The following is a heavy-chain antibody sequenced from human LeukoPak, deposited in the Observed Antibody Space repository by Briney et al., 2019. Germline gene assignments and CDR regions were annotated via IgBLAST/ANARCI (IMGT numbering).Heavy chain of an antibody. V-gene: IGHV1-8*02. CDR3: AREEVGTCSSTSCYVGPVDY. CDR1: GYTFTSYD. D-gene: IGHD2-2*01. J-gene: IGHJ4*02. Sequence: ASVKVSCKASGYTFTSYDINWVRQATGQGLEWMGWMNPNSGNTGYAQKFQGRVTMTRDMSTSTVYMELSSLRSEDTAVYYCAREEVGTCSSTSCYVGPVDYWGQGTLVTVSS. CDR2: MNPNSGNT.